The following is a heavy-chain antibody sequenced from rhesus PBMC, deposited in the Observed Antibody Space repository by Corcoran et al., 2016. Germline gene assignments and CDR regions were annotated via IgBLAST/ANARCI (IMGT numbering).Heavy chain of an antibody. CDR2: VDTEDGEA. CDR1: GYTFTDHS. Sequence: EVQLVQSGAEVKKPGASVTISCQASGYTFTDHSLNWVRQAPGKGREWMGRVDTEDGEADYAQKFQDRVTITADMSTDTAYMELSSLRSEDTAVYYCARFGSAGYYFDYWGQGVLVTVSS. J-gene: IGHJ4*01. D-gene: IGHD4-29*01. V-gene: IGHV1-111*02. CDR3: ARFGSAGYYFDY.